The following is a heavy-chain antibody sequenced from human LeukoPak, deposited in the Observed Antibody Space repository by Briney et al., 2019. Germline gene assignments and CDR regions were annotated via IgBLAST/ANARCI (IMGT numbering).Heavy chain of an antibody. CDR2: INPNNGGT. CDR3: ARDAGYYNYYMDV. V-gene: IGHV1-2*02. CDR1: GYTFNVYY. Sequence: ASVKVSCKASGYTFNVYYMHWVRQVPGQGLEWMGWINPNNGGTKFAQKLQGRLTMTRDTSITTTYMELSRLRSDASAVYYCARDAGYYNYYMDVWGTGTPVTISS. J-gene: IGHJ6*03.